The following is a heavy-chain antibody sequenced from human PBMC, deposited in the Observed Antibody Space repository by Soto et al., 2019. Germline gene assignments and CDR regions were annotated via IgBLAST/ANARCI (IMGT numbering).Heavy chain of an antibody. CDR3: TRGVLA. CDR2: ISPSGRP. J-gene: IGHJ5*02. Sequence: QVQLQESGSRLVRPSQPLSLTCSVSGGSVSSGGYSWSWIRQAPGKGLEWIGFISPSGRPAYNPSLKRRVSISVDTSKNQISLELSSVTAADTAVYYCTRGVLAWGPGTLVTVSS. CDR1: GGSVSSGGYS. D-gene: IGHD2-8*01. V-gene: IGHV4-30-2*01.